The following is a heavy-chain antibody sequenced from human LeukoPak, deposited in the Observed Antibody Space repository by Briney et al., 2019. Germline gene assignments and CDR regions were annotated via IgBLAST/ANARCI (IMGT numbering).Heavy chain of an antibody. V-gene: IGHV3-74*03. J-gene: IGHJ4*02. D-gene: IGHD2-15*01. Sequence: GSLRLSCAASGFTFSRYWMLWARQAPGKGLVWVSRISSDGSFTTYADSVKGRFTISRDNAKNTLYLQMSSLRAEDTAVYYCARDEGSGVDYWGQGTLVTVSS. CDR2: ISSDGSFT. CDR3: ARDEGSGVDY. CDR1: GFTFSRYW.